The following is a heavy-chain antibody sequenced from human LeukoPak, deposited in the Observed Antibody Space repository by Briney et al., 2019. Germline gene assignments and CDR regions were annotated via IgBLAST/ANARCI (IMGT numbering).Heavy chain of an antibody. Sequence: SETLSLTCTVSGGSISSYYWSWIRQPPGKGLEWIGYIYYSGSTNYNPSLKSRVTISVDTSKNQFSLKLSSVTAADTAVYYCARLRSVLDYWGRGTLVTVSS. V-gene: IGHV4-59*08. CDR3: ARLRSVLDY. CDR2: IYYSGST. D-gene: IGHD3-3*01. J-gene: IGHJ4*02. CDR1: GGSISSYY.